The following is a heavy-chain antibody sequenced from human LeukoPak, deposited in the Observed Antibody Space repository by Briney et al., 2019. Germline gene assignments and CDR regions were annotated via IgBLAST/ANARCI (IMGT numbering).Heavy chain of an antibody. CDR1: GYTFTSYY. D-gene: IGHD2-15*01. Sequence: ASVKVSCKASGYTFTSYYMHWVRQAPGQGLEWMGIINPSGGSTSYAQKFQGRVTMTRDMSTSTVYMELSSLRSEDTAVYYCASTYCSDGSCYWFSLDYWGQGTLVTVSS. V-gene: IGHV1-46*01. CDR2: INPSGGST. J-gene: IGHJ4*02. CDR3: ASTYCSDGSCYWFSLDY.